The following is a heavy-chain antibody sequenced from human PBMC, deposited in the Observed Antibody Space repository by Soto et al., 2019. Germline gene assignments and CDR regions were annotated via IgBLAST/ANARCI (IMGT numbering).Heavy chain of an antibody. V-gene: IGHV3-15*01. Sequence: CAASGFTFSNAWMSWVRQAPGKGLEWVGRIKGKTDGGTTDYAAPVKGRFTISRDDSKNTLYLQMNSLKTEDTAVYYCTTASDYYGSGSYLRYYYGMDVWGQGTTVTVSS. CDR3: TTASDYYGSGSYLRYYYGMDV. CDR2: IKGKTDGGTT. D-gene: IGHD3-10*01. CDR1: GFTFSNAW. J-gene: IGHJ6*02.